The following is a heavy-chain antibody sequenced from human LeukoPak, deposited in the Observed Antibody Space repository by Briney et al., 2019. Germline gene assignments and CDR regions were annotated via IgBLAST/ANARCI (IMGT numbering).Heavy chain of an antibody. CDR2: ISSSGSTI. Sequence: GGSLRLSCAASGFTFSSYSMNWVRQAPGKGLEWVSYISSSGSTIYYADSVKGRFTISRDNAKNSLYLQMNSLRAEDTAVYYCATLRGYSGYVFDYWGQGTLVTVSS. D-gene: IGHD5-12*01. CDR3: ATLRGYSGYVFDY. CDR1: GFTFSSYS. V-gene: IGHV3-48*04. J-gene: IGHJ4*02.